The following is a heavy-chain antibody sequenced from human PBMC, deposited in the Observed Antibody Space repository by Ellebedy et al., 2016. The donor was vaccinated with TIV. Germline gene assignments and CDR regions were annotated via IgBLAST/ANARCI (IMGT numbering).Heavy chain of an antibody. CDR2: ISTGSSVI. J-gene: IGHJ4*02. CDR1: GFTFGDYA. D-gene: IGHD6-13*01. Sequence: GGSLRLXCAASGFTFGDYAMNWVRQAPGRGLEWISHISTGSSVIYYADSVKGRFTISRDNAKNSLYLQMDSLRADDTAVYYCARPKTPYSSSWYFDYWGQGTLVTVSS. V-gene: IGHV3-48*04. CDR3: ARPKTPYSSSWYFDY.